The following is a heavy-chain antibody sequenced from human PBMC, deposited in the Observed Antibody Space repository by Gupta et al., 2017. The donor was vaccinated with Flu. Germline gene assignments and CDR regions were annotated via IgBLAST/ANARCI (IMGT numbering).Heavy chain of an antibody. D-gene: IGHD4-23*01. J-gene: IGHJ4*02. CDR3: AKDRSGNPAIDY. CDR1: GLTFSDYA. CDR2: STGAGDRT. V-gene: IGHV3-23*01. Sequence: EVQLLESGGGLVQPGGSLRLSCSVSGLTFSDYALTWVRQAPGKGLEWVSSSTGAGDRTYYADSVMGRFTISRDNSKNTLYLQMNSLRGDDTALYYCAKDRSGNPAIDYLGQGTLVTVSA.